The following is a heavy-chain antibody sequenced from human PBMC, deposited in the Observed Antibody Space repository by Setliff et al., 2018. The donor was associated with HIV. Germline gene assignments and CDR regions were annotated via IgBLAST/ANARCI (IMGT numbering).Heavy chain of an antibody. CDR2: ISAGSSLI. D-gene: IGHD2-21*01. CDR1: GFTFSRYA. CDR3: ARGQFRLRPDSLDL. Sequence: GGSLRLSCAASGFTFSRYAMTWVRQAPGKGLEWVAYISAGSSLIYYVESVKGRFTISRDNAKNSLYLQMNTLRTEDTAVYYCARGQFRLRPDSLDLWGQGTLVTVSS. V-gene: IGHV3-48*01. J-gene: IGHJ3*01.